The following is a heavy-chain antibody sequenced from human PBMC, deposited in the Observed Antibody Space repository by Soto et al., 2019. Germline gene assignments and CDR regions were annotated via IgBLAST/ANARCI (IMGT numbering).Heavy chain of an antibody. Sequence: QITLKESGPTLVKPTQTLTLTYTFSGFSLSTSGVGVGWIRQPPGKALEWLALIYWNDDKRYSPSLKSRLTITKDTSKNQVVLTMTNMDPVDTATYYCAHTHLKEWELLSTFDYWGQGTLVTVSS. V-gene: IGHV2-5*01. CDR1: GFSLSTSGVG. J-gene: IGHJ4*02. CDR2: IYWNDDK. CDR3: AHTHLKEWELLSTFDY. D-gene: IGHD1-26*01.